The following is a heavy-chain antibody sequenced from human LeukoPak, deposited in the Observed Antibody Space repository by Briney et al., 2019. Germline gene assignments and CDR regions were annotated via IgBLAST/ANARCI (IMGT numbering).Heavy chain of an antibody. D-gene: IGHD1/OR15-1a*01. CDR1: GFTVSSNY. CDR2: ISGSGGDT. V-gene: IGHV3-23*01. CDR3: AKGPLAVEHSTHRFDF. Sequence: GGSLRLSCAASGFTVSSNYMSWVRQAPGKGLEWVSGISGSGGDTYYADSVKGRFTVPRDNYKKTLYVQMNSLRAEDTAVYYCAKGPLAVEHSTHRFDFWGQGTLVTVSS. J-gene: IGHJ4*02.